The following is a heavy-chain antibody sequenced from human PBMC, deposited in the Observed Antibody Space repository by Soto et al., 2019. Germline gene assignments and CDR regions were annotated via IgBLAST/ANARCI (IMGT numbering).Heavy chain of an antibody. J-gene: IGHJ4*02. CDR3: ARMTRAAALDY. CDR1: GGSISSYY. CDR2: IYYSGST. Sequence: PSETLSLTCTVSGGSISSYYWSWIRQPPGKGLEWIGYIYYSGSTNYNPSLKSRVTISVDTSKNQFSLKLSSVTAADTAVYYCARMTRAAALDYWGQGTLVTVSS. D-gene: IGHD6-13*01. V-gene: IGHV4-59*08.